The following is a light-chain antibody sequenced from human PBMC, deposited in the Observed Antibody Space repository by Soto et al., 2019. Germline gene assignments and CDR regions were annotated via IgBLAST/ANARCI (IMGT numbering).Light chain of an antibody. V-gene: IGLV1-40*01. Sequence: QSVLTQPPSVSGAPGQRVTISCTGSSSNIGANYDVQWYQQLPGTAPKLLIYGNSNRPSGVPDRFSGSKSGTSASLAITGLQADDEADYYCQSYDSSLSAHYVFGTGTKVTVL. CDR2: GNS. CDR3: QSYDSSLSAHYV. CDR1: SSNIGANYD. J-gene: IGLJ1*01.